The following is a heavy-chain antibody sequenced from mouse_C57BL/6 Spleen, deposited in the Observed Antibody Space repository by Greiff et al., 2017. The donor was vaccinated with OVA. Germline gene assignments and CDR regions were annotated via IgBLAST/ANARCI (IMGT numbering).Heavy chain of an antibody. Sequence: EVKLMESGGGLVKPGGSLKLSCAASGFTFSSYTMSWVRQTPEKRLEWVATISGGGGNTYYPDSVKGRFTISRDNAKNTLYLQMSSLRSEDTALYYCARHGGPYWYFGVWGTGTTVTVSS. J-gene: IGHJ1*03. CDR3: ARHGGPYWYFGV. CDR1: GFTFSSYT. CDR2: ISGGGGNT. V-gene: IGHV5-9*01.